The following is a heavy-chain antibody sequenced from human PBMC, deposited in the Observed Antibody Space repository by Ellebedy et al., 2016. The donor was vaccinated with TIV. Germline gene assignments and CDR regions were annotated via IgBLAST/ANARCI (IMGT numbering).Heavy chain of an antibody. D-gene: IGHD2-2*01. Sequence: ASVKVSXXASGYTFTSYDINWVRQATGQGLEWMGWMNPNSGNTGYAQKFQGRVTMTRNTSISTAYMELSSLRSEDTAVYYCARGLLGEKKGPAARYWFNPWGQGTLVTVSS. CDR1: GYTFTSYD. V-gene: IGHV1-8*01. CDR2: MNPNSGNT. J-gene: IGHJ5*02. CDR3: ARGLLGEKKGPAARYWFNP.